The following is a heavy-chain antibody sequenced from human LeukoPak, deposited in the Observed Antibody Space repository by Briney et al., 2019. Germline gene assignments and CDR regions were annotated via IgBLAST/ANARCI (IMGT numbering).Heavy chain of an antibody. CDR3: ASLGGGGSTFDY. Sequence: PSETLSLTCTVSGGSISSYYWSWIRQPPGKGLEWIGYIYYSGSTNYNPSLKSQVTISVDTSKNQFSLKLSSVTAADTAVYYCASLGGGGSTFDYWGQGTLVTVSS. J-gene: IGHJ4*02. CDR1: GGSISSYY. D-gene: IGHD3-16*01. V-gene: IGHV4-59*01. CDR2: IYYSGST.